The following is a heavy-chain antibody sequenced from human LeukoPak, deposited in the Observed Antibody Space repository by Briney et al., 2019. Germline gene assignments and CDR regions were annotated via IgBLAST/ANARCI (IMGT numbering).Heavy chain of an antibody. CDR3: ARDGGYSFGSYDY. Sequence: SVKVSCKASGGTFSSYAISWVRQAPGQGLEWMGGIIPIFGTANYAQKFQGRVTITTDESTSTAYMELSSLRSEDTAVYYCARDGGYSFGSYDYWGQGTLVTVSS. V-gene: IGHV1-69*05. J-gene: IGHJ4*02. CDR2: IIPIFGTA. CDR1: GGTFSSYA. D-gene: IGHD5-18*01.